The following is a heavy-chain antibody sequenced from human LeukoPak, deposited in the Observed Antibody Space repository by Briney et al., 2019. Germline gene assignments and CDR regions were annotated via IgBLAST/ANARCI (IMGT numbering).Heavy chain of an antibody. CDR2: INPNSGDT. CDR3: ARGETYYDILTGYFPYHFDY. Sequence: ASVKVSCKASGYTFTAYYMHWVRQAPGQGLEWMGWINPNSGDTNHAQKFQGRVTMTRDTSISTAYMELSRLRSDDTAVYYCARGETYYDILTGYFPYHFDYWGQGTLVTVSS. D-gene: IGHD3-9*01. V-gene: IGHV1-2*02. J-gene: IGHJ4*02. CDR1: GYTFTAYY.